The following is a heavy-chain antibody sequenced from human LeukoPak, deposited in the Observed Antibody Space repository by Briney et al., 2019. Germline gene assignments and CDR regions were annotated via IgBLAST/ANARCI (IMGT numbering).Heavy chain of an antibody. CDR3: ARVAYSGYDYRGYFDY. Sequence: PSETLSLTCAVSGGSISSGNWWTWVRQPPGKGLEWIGEIYHSGSTKYNPSLKSRVTISVDTSKNQFSLKLSSVTAADTAVYYCARVAYSGYDYRGYFDYWGQGTLVTVSS. V-gene: IGHV4-4*02. CDR1: GGSISSGNW. J-gene: IGHJ4*02. D-gene: IGHD5-12*01. CDR2: IYHSGST.